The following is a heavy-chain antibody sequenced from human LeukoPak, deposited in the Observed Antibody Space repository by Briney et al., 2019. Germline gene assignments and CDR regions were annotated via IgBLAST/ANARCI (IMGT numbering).Heavy chain of an antibody. CDR3: ARSSGWYLDYYYMDA. V-gene: IGHV4-59*01. J-gene: IGHJ6*03. D-gene: IGHD6-19*01. Sequence: SETLSLTCTVSGGSISSYYWSWIRQPPGKGLEWIGYIYYSGSTNYNPSLKSRDTISVDTSKNQFSLKLSSVTAADTAVYYCARSSGWYLDYYYMDAWGKGTTVTVSS. CDR1: GGSISSYY. CDR2: IYYSGST.